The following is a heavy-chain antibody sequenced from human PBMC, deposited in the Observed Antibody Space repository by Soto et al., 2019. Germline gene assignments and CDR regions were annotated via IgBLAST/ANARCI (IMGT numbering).Heavy chain of an antibody. V-gene: IGHV4-31*03. D-gene: IGHD2-21*02. J-gene: IGHJ5*02. CDR2: ISSSGST. CDR1: GDSIGGVGY. CDR3: ARSGVTGIVIPSHWFDP. Sequence: SETLSLTCTVSGDSIGGVGYWSWIRQIPGRGLEWIGCISSSGSTYYNPALNNRISLSLDTSQNQFSLKLLSVTAADTAIYYCARSGVTGIVIPSHWFDPWGQGTLVTVSS.